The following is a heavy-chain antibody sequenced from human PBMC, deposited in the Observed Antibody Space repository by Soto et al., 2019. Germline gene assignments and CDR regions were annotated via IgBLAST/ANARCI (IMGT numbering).Heavy chain of an antibody. Sequence: EPLYLTCAVCGGSLSGYYWSWIRQPPGKGLECIGEINHSGITNYNPSLKSRVTISVDTSKNQFSLKLSSVTAADTSVYYCAIGVGGGSGLTYYYYYYGMDVWGQGTTVTVSS. V-gene: IGHV4-34*01. J-gene: IGHJ6*02. CDR2: INHSGIT. D-gene: IGHD6-19*01. CDR3: AIGVGGGSGLTYYYYYYGMDV. CDR1: GGSLSGYY.